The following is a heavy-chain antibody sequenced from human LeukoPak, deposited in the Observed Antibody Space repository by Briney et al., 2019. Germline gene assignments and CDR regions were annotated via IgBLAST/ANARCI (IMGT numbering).Heavy chain of an antibody. Sequence: GGSLRLSCAASGFTFGSYGMHWVRQAPGKGLEWVAVIWYDGSNKYYADSVKGRFTISRDNSKNTLYLQMNSLRAEDTAVYYCAREPLGVVIIRAFDYWGQGTLVTVSS. J-gene: IGHJ4*02. CDR3: AREPLGVVIIRAFDY. CDR2: IWYDGSNK. V-gene: IGHV3-33*01. D-gene: IGHD3-3*01. CDR1: GFTFGSYG.